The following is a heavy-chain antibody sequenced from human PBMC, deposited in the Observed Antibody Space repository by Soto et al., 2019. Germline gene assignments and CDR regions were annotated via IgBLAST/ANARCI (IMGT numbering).Heavy chain of an antibody. V-gene: IGHV3-33*01. J-gene: IGHJ4*02. CDR1: GFTFSGYG. CDR2: TRHDGSNA. D-gene: IGHD1-26*01. Sequence: GGSLRLSCAASGFTFSGYGMHRVRQAPGKGLEWVAVTRHDGSNAYYADSVRGRFTISRDNSNKMLYLQMNSLRAEDTAVYYCARDGVGTTTYFGYFDYWGQGTLVTVSS. CDR3: ARDGVGTTTYFGYFDY.